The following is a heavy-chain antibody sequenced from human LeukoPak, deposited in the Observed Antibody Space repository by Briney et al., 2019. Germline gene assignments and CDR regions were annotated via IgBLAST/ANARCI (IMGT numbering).Heavy chain of an antibody. CDR3: ASSSIAARPNNWFDP. CDR2: INHSGST. CDR1: GGSFSGYY. Sequence: PSETLSLTCAVYGGSFSGYYWSWIRQPPGKGLEWIGEINHSGSTNYNPSLKSRVTISVDTSKYQFSLKLSSVTAADTAVYYCASSSIAARPNNWFDPWGQGTLVTVSS. V-gene: IGHV4-34*01. D-gene: IGHD6-6*01. J-gene: IGHJ5*02.